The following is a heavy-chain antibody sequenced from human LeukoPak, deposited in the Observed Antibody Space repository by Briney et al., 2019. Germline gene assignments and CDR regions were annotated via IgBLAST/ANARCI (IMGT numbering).Heavy chain of an antibody. V-gene: IGHV1-2*02. CDR3: AKNLWFGELSFWFDP. Sequence: GASVKVSCKASGYTFTGYYMHWVRQAPGQGLEWMGWINPNSGGTNYAQKFQGRVTMTSDTSISTAYMELSRLRSDDTAVYYCAKNLWFGELSFWFDPWGQGTLVTVSS. CDR2: INPNSGGT. D-gene: IGHD3-10*01. CDR1: GYTFTGYY. J-gene: IGHJ5*02.